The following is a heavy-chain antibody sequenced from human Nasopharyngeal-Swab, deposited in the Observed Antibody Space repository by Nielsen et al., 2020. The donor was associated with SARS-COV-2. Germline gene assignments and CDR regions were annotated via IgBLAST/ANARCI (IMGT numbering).Heavy chain of an antibody. J-gene: IGHJ6*02. D-gene: IGHD2-15*01. V-gene: IGHV3-15*01. CDR1: GFTFSNAW. CDR2: IKSKTDGGTT. Sequence: GESLKISCAASGFTFSNAWMSWVRQAPGKGLEWVGRIKSKTDGGTTDYAAPVKGRFTISRDDSKNTLYLQMNSQKTEDTAVYYCTTVVGYCSGGSCYPYYYYYGMDVWGQGTTVTVSS. CDR3: TTVVGYCSGGSCYPYYYYYGMDV.